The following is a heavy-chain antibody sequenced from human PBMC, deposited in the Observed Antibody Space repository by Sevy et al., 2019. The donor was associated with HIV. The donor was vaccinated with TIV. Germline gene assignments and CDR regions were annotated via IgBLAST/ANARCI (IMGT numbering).Heavy chain of an antibody. CDR1: GYTVTSYG. Sequence: ASVKVSCKASGYTVTSYGISWVRQAPGQGLEWMGWISAYNGNTNYAQKLQGRVTMTTDTSTSTAYMELRSLRSDDTAVYYCARDSTRYYDFRSGRNLNYTDAFDIWGQGTMVTVSS. D-gene: IGHD3-3*01. V-gene: IGHV1-18*01. CDR3: ARDSTRYYDFRSGRNLNYTDAFDI. CDR2: ISAYNGNT. J-gene: IGHJ3*02.